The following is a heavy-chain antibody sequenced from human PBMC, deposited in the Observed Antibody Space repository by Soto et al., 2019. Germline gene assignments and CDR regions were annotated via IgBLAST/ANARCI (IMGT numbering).Heavy chain of an antibody. CDR3: ARVPLDYSNSHYFDF. V-gene: IGHV4-61*01. J-gene: IGHJ4*02. CDR2: IYNNRSF. D-gene: IGHD6-6*01. Sequence: SETLSLTCTVSGGSVSSGSFYWSWIRQPPGKGLEWIGFIYNNRSFNYNPSLKSRVTISVDTSKHQFSLKLSSVTAADTAVYYCARVPLDYSNSHYFDFWGQGALVTVSS. CDR1: GGSVSSGSFY.